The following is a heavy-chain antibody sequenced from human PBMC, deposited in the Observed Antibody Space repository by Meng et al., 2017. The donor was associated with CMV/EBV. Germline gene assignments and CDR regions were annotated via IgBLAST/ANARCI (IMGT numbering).Heavy chain of an antibody. V-gene: IGHV4-34*01. CDR2: INHSGST. CDR3: ARDGQTNDFWSGQYYYYYYGMDV. CDR1: GGSFSGYY. J-gene: IGHJ6*02. D-gene: IGHD3-3*01. Sequence: SETLSLTCAVYGGSFSGYYWSWIRPPPGKGLEWIGEINHSGSTNYNPSLKSRVTISVDTSKNQFSLKLSSVTAADTAVYYCARDGQTNDFWSGQYYYYYYGMDVWGQGTTVTVSS.